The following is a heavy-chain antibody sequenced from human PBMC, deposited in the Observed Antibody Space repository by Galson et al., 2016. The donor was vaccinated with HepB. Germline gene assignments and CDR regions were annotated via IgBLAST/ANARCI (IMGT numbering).Heavy chain of an antibody. Sequence: PALVKPTQTLTVTCTFSGFSLTTSGVGVGWIRQPPGKALAWLALIYWNDDTRYSPSLKSRLTIAKVTSRNQVVLTMTNMDPVDTATYYCVHRGEYVYDTNGYPYCFDYWGQGTLVTFSS. CDR1: GFSLTTSGVG. D-gene: IGHD3-22*01. CDR3: VHRGEYVYDTNGYPYCFDY. CDR2: IYWNDDT. J-gene: IGHJ4*02. V-gene: IGHV2-5*01.